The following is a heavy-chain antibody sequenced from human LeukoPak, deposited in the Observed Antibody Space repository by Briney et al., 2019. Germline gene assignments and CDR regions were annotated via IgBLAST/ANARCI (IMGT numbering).Heavy chain of an antibody. Sequence: GGSLRLSCAASGFTFSSYAMSWVRQAPGKGLEWISAISGSGGSTYYADSVKGRFTISRDNSKNTLYLQMNSLRAEDTAVYYCATKGYCSSTSCRIYYYYYYMDVWGKGTTVTVSS. D-gene: IGHD2-2*01. J-gene: IGHJ6*03. V-gene: IGHV3-23*01. CDR3: ATKGYCSSTSCRIYYYYYYMDV. CDR1: GFTFSSYA. CDR2: ISGSGGST.